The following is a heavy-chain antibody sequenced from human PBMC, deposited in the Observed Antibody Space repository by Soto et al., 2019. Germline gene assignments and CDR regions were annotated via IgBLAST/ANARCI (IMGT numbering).Heavy chain of an antibody. J-gene: IGHJ4*02. Sequence: GSLRLSCAASGFSFSDDAMNWVRQAPGKGLEWMGIIYPGDSDTRYSPSFQGQVTISADKSISTAYLQWSSLKASDTAMYYCARRYDFWSAFDYWGQGTLVTVSS. CDR3: ARRYDFWSAFDY. CDR2: IYPGDSDT. CDR1: GFSFSDDA. V-gene: IGHV5-51*01. D-gene: IGHD3-3*01.